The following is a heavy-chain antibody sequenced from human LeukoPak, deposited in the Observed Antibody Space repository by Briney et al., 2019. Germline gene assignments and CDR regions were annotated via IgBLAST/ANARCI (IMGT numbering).Heavy chain of an antibody. V-gene: IGHV3-48*01. J-gene: IGHJ4*02. CDR1: GFPPNKYN. CDR2: ISSSGSAI. D-gene: IGHD2-15*01. CDR3: VRVKGSYFDY. Sequence: PGGALRLSFAASGFPPNKYNKKWGRPAPGEGVEWVSYISSSGSAIYYVDSVKGRFTVSRDNAKNSLFLQMNSPRAEDTAVYYCVRVKGSYFDYWGQGALVTVSS.